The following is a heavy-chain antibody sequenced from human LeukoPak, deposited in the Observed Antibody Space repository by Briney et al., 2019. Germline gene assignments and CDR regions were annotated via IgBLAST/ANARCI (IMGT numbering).Heavy chain of an antibody. D-gene: IGHD3-10*01. J-gene: IGHJ6*02. V-gene: IGHV3-33*01. Sequence: GRSLRLSCAASRFTFSSYGMHWVRQAPGTGLEWVAAIWYDGSNEYYADSVKGRFTISRDNSKNTLYLQMNSLRAEDTAVYYCARGRLLGGKIWFYGMDVWGQGTTVTVSS. CDR3: ARGRLLGGKIWFYGMDV. CDR2: IWYDGSNE. CDR1: RFTFSSYG.